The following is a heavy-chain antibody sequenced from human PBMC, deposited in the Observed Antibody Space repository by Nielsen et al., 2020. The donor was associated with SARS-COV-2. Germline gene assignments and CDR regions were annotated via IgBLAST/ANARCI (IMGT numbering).Heavy chain of an antibody. Sequence: GESLKISCAASGFTFNTHGMHWVRLAPGKGLEWVAVVWYSGFNEQYSDSVKGRFVISRDDSNDTLYLQLNSLRAEDTALYYCANGGSIAAPSSLDVWGQGTTVTVSS. CDR1: GFTFNTHG. V-gene: IGHV3-30*02. J-gene: IGHJ6*02. D-gene: IGHD6-13*01. CDR2: VWYSGFNE. CDR3: ANGGSIAAPSSLDV.